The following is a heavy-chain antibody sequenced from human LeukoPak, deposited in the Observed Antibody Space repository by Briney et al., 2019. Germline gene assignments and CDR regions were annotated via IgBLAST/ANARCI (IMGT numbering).Heavy chain of an antibody. V-gene: IGHV4-34*01. CDR3: ARAKNRYSSGWYYFDY. J-gene: IGHJ4*02. D-gene: IGHD6-19*01. CDR2: INHSGST. Sequence: PSETLSLTCAVYGGSFSGYYWSWIRQPPGKGLEWIGEINHSGSTNYNPSLKSRVTISVDTSKNQFSLKLSSVTAADTAVYYCARAKNRYSSGWYYFDYWGQGTLVTVSS. CDR1: GGSFSGYY.